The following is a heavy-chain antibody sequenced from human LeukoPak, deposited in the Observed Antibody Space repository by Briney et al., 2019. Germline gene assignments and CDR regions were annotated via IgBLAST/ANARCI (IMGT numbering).Heavy chain of an antibody. Sequence: SETLSLTCAVSGGSIINSNWWSWVRQPPGKGLEWLGEIDHSGSTSYNPSLKSRVTMSVDRSQNQFSLRLSTVTAADTAVYYCARSGRGSSAGFDYWGQGTLVTVSS. D-gene: IGHD3-10*01. CDR3: ARSGRGSSAGFDY. V-gene: IGHV4-4*02. CDR2: IDHSGST. J-gene: IGHJ4*02. CDR1: GGSIINSNW.